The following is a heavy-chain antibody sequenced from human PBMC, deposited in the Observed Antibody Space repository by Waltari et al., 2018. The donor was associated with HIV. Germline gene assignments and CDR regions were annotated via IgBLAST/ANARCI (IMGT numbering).Heavy chain of an antibody. J-gene: IGHJ4*02. V-gene: IGHV3-33*01. Sequence: QVQLVESGGGVVQPGRSLRLSCAASGFTFSSYGMHWVRQAPGKGLAWVAVIWYDGSKKYYAASVKGRFTISRDNSKNTLYLQMNSLRAEDTAVYYCARGGRDGYREAYYFDYWGRGTLVTVSS. D-gene: IGHD3-16*01. CDR2: IWYDGSKK. CDR1: GFTFSSYG. CDR3: ARGGRDGYREAYYFDY.